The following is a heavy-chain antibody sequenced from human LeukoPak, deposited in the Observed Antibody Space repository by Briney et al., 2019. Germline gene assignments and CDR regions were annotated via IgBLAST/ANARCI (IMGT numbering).Heavy chain of an antibody. D-gene: IGHD3-22*01. J-gene: IGHJ5*02. Sequence: GESLKISCKGSGYSFTSYWIGWVRQMPGKGLEWMGIIYPGDSDTRYSPSFQGQVTISADKSISTAYLQWSSLKASDTAMYYCARLPYHDSSGTQGWFDPWGQGTLVTVSS. V-gene: IGHV5-51*01. CDR2: IYPGDSDT. CDR3: ARLPYHDSSGTQGWFDP. CDR1: GYSFTSYW.